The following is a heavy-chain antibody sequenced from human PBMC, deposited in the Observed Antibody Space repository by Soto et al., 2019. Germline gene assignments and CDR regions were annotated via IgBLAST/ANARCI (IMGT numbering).Heavy chain of an antibody. J-gene: IGHJ3*02. CDR1: GFTFTSSA. Sequence: ASVKVSCKASGFTFTSSAVQWVRQARGQRLECIGWIVVGGGNTNYAQKFQERVTITRXXXXSXXXMXLXXLRXEXTAVYYCAAPTKVWSYAFDIWGQGTMVTV. V-gene: IGHV1-58*01. CDR3: AAPTKVWSYAFDI. CDR2: IVVGGGNT. D-gene: IGHD2-21*01.